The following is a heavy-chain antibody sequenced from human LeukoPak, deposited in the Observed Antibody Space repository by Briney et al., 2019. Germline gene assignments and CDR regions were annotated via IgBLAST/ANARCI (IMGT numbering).Heavy chain of an antibody. CDR3: ARGNYDDSYAYGGDFDS. CDR2: MSNSGST. V-gene: IGHV4-59*01. D-gene: IGHD3-16*01. J-gene: IGHJ4*02. CDR1: GGSISSFY. Sequence: PSETLSLTCSVSGGSISSFYWNWIRQPPGKGLEWIGYMSNSGSTNYNPSLKSRLTISVDTSKNHLSLRLSSVTAADTAVYYCARGNYDDSYAYGGDFDSWGQGTLVSVSS.